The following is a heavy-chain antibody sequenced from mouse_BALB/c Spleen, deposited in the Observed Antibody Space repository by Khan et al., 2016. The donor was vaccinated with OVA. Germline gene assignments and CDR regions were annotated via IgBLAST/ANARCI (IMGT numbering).Heavy chain of an antibody. CDR2: ISSAGDYT. J-gene: IGHJ3*01. CDR3: ASHLTGSFAY. CDR1: GFTFSSYG. D-gene: IGHD4-1*01. Sequence: EVELVESGGDLVKPGGSLKLSCAASGFTFSSYGMSWVRQTPDKRLEWVATISSAGDYTYYQDNVKGRFTISRDNAKNTLYLQMSSLRSEDTAMFYCASHLTGSFAYWGQGTLVTVSA. V-gene: IGHV5-6*01.